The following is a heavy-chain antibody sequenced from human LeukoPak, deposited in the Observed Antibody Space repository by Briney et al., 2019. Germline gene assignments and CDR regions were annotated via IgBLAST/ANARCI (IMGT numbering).Heavy chain of an antibody. D-gene: IGHD2-15*01. V-gene: IGHV5-51*01. CDR2: IYPGDSDT. Sequence: SLKISCKGSGYSFTSYWIGWVRQMPGKGLEWMGIIYPGDSDTRYSPSFQGQVTISADKSISTAYLQWSSLKASDTAMYYCATGYCSGGSCYGDAFDIWGQGTMVTVSS. CDR1: GYSFTSYW. CDR3: ATGYCSGGSCYGDAFDI. J-gene: IGHJ3*02.